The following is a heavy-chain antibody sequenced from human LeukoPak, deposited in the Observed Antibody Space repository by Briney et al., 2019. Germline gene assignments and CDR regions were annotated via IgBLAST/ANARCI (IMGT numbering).Heavy chain of an antibody. V-gene: IGHV3-7*01. D-gene: IGHD5-18*01. Sequence: GGSLRLSCGASGFSFSDSWMSWVRQPPGKGPEWVASIKPDGSETYTVDAVQDRFIISRDNTKNSLSLQMNSLRGDDTAVYYCARDLAPDTAMKSRIDAFDIWGQGTMVTVSS. J-gene: IGHJ3*02. CDR2: IKPDGSET. CDR1: GFSFSDSW. CDR3: ARDLAPDTAMKSRIDAFDI.